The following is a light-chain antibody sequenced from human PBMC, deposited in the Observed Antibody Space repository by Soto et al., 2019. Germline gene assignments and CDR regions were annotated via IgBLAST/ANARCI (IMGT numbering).Light chain of an antibody. Sequence: DIQMTQSPSSPYASVGVTVTITCPASQDISNHLNWYQQKPGKAPRLLIYDTSDWDTGVPSRFSGSGSGTDFTFTISSLEPEDIGTYYSQQYDKFISFGQGDKVDIK. J-gene: IGKJ2*01. V-gene: IGKV1-33*01. CDR3: QQYDKFIS. CDR2: DTS. CDR1: QDISNH.